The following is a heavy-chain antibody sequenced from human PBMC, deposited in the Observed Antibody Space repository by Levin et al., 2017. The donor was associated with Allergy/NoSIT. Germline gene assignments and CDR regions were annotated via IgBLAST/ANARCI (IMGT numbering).Heavy chain of an antibody. D-gene: IGHD5-12*01. CDR3: ARDSGYDYETKFDY. J-gene: IGHJ4*02. CDR1: GGSISSYY. V-gene: IGHV4-59*01. Sequence: SETLSLTCTVSGGSISSYYWSWIRQPPGKGLEWIGYIYYSGSTNYNPSLKSRVTMSVATSKNHFSLKLNSVTAADTAAYYCARDSGYDYETKFDYWGQGTLVTVSS. CDR2: IYYSGST.